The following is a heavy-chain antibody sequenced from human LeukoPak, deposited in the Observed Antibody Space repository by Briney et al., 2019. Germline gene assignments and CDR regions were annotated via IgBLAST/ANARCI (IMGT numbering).Heavy chain of an antibody. J-gene: IGHJ4*02. CDR3: AKDGGLWVSAHWGDS. CDR1: GFTFSSYT. CDR2: ITTSDGNT. V-gene: IGHV3-23*01. Sequence: GGSLRLSCAASGFTFSSYTMSWVRQAPGKGLEWVSTITTSDGNTYYADSVKGRFTVSRDNSKNTLFLQMNSLRAEDTAVYYCAKDGGLWVSAHWGDSWGRGALVTVSP. D-gene: IGHD7-27*01.